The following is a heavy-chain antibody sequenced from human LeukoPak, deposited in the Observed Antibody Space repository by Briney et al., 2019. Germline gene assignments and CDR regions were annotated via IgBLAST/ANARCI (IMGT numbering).Heavy chain of an antibody. J-gene: IGHJ4*02. CDR2: ISASGGNT. D-gene: IGHD6-19*01. CDR3: ARDWQWLEIDY. CDR1: GFTFSSYA. V-gene: IGHV3-23*01. Sequence: GGSLRLSCAASGFTFSSYAMSWVRQAPGKGLEWVSVISASGGNTYYADSVKGRFTISRDNSKNTLYLQMNSLRAEDTAVYYCARDWQWLEIDYWGQGTLVTVSS.